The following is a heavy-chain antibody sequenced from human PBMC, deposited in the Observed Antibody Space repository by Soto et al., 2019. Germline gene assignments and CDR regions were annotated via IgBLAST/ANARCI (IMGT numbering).Heavy chain of an antibody. CDR3: ARESTVAGTDNWFDS. J-gene: IGHJ5*01. CDR1: GAFISGYY. CDR2: IYTSGST. D-gene: IGHD6-13*01. V-gene: IGHV4-4*07. Sequence: PSETLSLTCTDSGAFISGYYWSWIRQPAGKGLEWIGRIYTSGSTKYSPSLKSRATMSVDTSKKQFSLKLNSVTAADTAVYYCARESTVAGTDNWFDSWGQGTLVTVSS.